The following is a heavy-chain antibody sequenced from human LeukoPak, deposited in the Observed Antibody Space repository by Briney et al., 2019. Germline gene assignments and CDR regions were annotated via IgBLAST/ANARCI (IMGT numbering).Heavy chain of an antibody. CDR1: GGSISSGGYY. CDR2: IYYSGST. D-gene: IGHD3-10*01. Sequence: SQTLSLTCTVYGGSISSGGYYWSWIRQPPGKGLEWIGYIYYSGSTYYNPSVRSRVTISVDTSKNQFSLKLSSVTAADTAVYYCARGDYYGSGSYPDYWGQGTLVTVSS. CDR3: ARGDYYGSGSYPDY. V-gene: IGHV4-30-4*01. J-gene: IGHJ4*02.